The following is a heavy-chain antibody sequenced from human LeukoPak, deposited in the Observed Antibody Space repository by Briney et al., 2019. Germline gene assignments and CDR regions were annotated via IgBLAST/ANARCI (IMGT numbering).Heavy chain of an antibody. J-gene: IGHJ3*01. V-gene: IGHV3-66*01. CDR2: IYSGGNT. D-gene: IGHD1-1*01. Sequence: GGSLRLSCAASGFTVSSSYMTWVRQAPGKGLEWVSVIYSGGNTYYADSVKGRFTISRDNSKNTMYLQMNSLSAEDTAVYHCARDREQGFDAFDLWGQGTMVTVSS. CDR3: ARDREQGFDAFDL. CDR1: GFTVSSSY.